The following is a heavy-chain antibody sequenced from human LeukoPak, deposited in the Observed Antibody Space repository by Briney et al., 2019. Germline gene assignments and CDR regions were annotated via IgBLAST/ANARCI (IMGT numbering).Heavy chain of an antibody. V-gene: IGHV4-34*01. CDR3: ARENGMYDFWSGNHNWFDP. D-gene: IGHD3-3*01. J-gene: IGHJ5*02. CDR2: INHSGST. Sequence: SETLSLTCAVYGGSFSGYYWSWIRQPPGKGLEWIGEINHSGSTNYNPSLKSRVTISVDTSKNQFSLKLSSVTAADTAVYYCARENGMYDFWSGNHNWFDPWGQGTLVTVSS. CDR1: GGSFSGYY.